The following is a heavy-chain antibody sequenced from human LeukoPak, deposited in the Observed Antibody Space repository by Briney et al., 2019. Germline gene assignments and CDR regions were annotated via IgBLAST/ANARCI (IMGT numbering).Heavy chain of an antibody. CDR3: ARLVIDFWSGYPDY. V-gene: IGHV4-39*01. CDR2: IYYSGST. CDR1: GGSISSSSYY. D-gene: IGHD3-3*01. J-gene: IGHJ4*02. Sequence: SETLSLTCTVSGGSISSSSYYWGWIRQPPGKGLEWIGSIYYSGSTYYNPSLKSRVTISVDTSKNQFSLKLSSVTAADTAVYYCARLVIDFWSGYPDYWGQGTLVTVSS.